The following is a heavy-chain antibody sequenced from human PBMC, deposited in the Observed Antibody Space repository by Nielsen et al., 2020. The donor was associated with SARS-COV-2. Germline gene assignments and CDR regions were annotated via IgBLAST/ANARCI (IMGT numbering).Heavy chain of an antibody. CDR3: ARSGHCNGGICYFTEYSQD. Sequence: GGSLRLSCTASGFTFSDSFMSWIRQSPGKGLDWVSYISGSGSYTNYADSLKGRFTISRDNAKNSLYLQMDSLRADDTAFYYCARSGHCNGGICYFTEYSQDWGQGTLVTVSS. V-gene: IGHV3-11*03. D-gene: IGHD2-15*01. CDR2: ISGSGSYT. CDR1: GFTFSDSF. J-gene: IGHJ1*01.